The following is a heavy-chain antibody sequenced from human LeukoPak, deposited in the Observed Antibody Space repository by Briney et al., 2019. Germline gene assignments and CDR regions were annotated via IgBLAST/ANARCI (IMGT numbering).Heavy chain of an antibody. CDR1: GGSISTYY. J-gene: IGHJ4*02. CDR3: ARHPFSAPFDS. V-gene: IGHV4-59*08. Sequence: SETLSLTCTVSGGSISTYYWSWFRRPPGKGLEWIAYVYQTGDTRYNPSLKSRVSISLDTSKNQFSLQLRSVTATDTAVYYCARHPFSAPFDSWGQGILVTVSS. D-gene: IGHD6-19*01. CDR2: VYQTGDT.